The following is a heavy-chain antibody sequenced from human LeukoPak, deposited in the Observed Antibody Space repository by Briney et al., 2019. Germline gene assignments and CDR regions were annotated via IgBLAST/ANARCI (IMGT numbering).Heavy chain of an antibody. CDR1: GFTFSSYG. V-gene: IGHV3-33*01. J-gene: IGHJ4*02. CDR2: IWYDGSDK. CDR3: AREGGQQLGSFDY. D-gene: IGHD6-13*01. Sequence: GRSLRLSCAASGFTFSSYGMHWVRQAPGQGLEWVAIIWYDGSDKYYADSVKGRFAISRDNSKNMLYLQMNSLKAEDTAVYYCAREGGQQLGSFDYWGQGTLVTVSS.